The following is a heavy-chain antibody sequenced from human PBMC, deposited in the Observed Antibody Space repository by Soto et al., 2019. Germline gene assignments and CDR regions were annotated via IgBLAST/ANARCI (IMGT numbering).Heavy chain of an antibody. D-gene: IGHD2-2*01. V-gene: IGHV4-30-4*01. J-gene: IGHJ6*02. CDR1: GGSISSGDYY. CDR3: ARVGDIVVVPAAMNLYGGHYYYYGMDV. Sequence: SETLSLTCTVSGGSISSGDYYWSWIRQPPGKGLEWIGYIYYSGSTYYNPSLKSRVTISVDTSKNQFSLKLSSVTAADTAVYYCARVGDIVVVPAAMNLYGGHYYYYGMDVWGQGTTVTVSS. CDR2: IYYSGST.